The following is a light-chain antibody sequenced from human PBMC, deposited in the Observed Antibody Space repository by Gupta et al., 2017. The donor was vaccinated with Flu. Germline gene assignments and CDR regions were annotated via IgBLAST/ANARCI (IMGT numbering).Light chain of an antibody. V-gene: IGKV3-15*01. CDR2: GAS. J-gene: IGKJ1*01. CDR1: QSINNN. CDR3: QQYQSWPTWTFGQGS. Sequence: EIVMTQFPATLSVSPGDRATLSCRASQSINNNLAWYQQRPGQAPRLLIYGASTRITGVPARFSGSGSETDFTLTISSLQSEDFGIYYCQQYQSWPTWTFGQGSFGQGTKVEVK.